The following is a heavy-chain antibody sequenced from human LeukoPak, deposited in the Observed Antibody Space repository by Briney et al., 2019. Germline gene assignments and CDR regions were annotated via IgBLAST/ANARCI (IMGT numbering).Heavy chain of an antibody. CDR2: VEPEDGKA. V-gene: IGHV1-24*01. CDR3: TTDILDYCDTSSCHKGNS. Sequence: ASVRVSCKVSGYTLTDLSMHWARQAPGKGLEWMGGVEPEDGKAIYAQRFQERVTMTEDTSTDTAYMELSSLRSEDTAVYYCTTDILDYCDTSSCHKGNSWGQGTLVTVSS. D-gene: IGHD2-2*02. J-gene: IGHJ4*02. CDR1: GYTLTDLS.